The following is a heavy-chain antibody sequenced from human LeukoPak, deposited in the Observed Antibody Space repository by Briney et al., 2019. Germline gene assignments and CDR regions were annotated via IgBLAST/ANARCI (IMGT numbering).Heavy chain of an antibody. J-gene: IGHJ5*02. CDR3: AREGFSCPNWFGP. CDR2: IYYNGDT. CDR1: GGSISSSRSY. V-gene: IGHV4-39*07. Sequence: SETLSLTCSVSGGSISSSRSYWGWIRQSPGKGLEWIGSIYYNGDTYYNPSLKSRVTISVDTSKNHFSLNMASVTAADTAVYYCAREGFSCPNWFGPWGQGTQVAVSS.